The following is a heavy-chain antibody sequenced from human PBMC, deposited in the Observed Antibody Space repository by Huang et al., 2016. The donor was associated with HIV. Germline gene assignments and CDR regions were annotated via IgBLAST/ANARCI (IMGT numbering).Heavy chain of an antibody. D-gene: IGHD3-10*01. CDR2: MDHSVAT. CDR3: ASRRPRVRGGGGDFPS. V-gene: IGHV4-34*02. J-gene: IGHJ4*02. Sequence: QVQLQQWGAGLLKPSETLSLTCAVYGGSFSSYSWSWIRQSPGTGLHWVGEMDHSVATTYNPALQSRLTISVDTSKNQFSLRLTSVTAADTAVYYCASRRPRVRGGGGDFPSWGQGTLVTVSS. CDR1: GGSFSSYS.